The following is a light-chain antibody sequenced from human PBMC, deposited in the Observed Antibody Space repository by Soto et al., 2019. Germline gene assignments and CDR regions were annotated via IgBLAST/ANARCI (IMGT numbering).Light chain of an antibody. V-gene: IGLV1-40*01. Sequence: HSLLTQPPSVSGXAVQSXXXXXXXXXXXXGAGYDVHWYQQLPGTAPKLLIYGNNNRPSGVPDRFSGSRSGTSASLAITGLQSDDEADYYCQAYDSRSASKVFGSGTKVTVL. CDR2: GNN. J-gene: IGLJ1*01. CDR1: XXXXGAGYD. CDR3: QAYDSRSASKV.